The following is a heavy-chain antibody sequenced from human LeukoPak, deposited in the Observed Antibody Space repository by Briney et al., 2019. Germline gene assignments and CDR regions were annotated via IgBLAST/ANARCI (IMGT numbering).Heavy chain of an antibody. Sequence: PSETLSLTCTASGGSIRGLWCSWIRQPPGKGLEWIGNIYTSGITTYNPSLKSRVTISIDTSKNQFSLTLNSVTATDTAVYYCAIQAHDGTDNWLDPWGPGALVTVSS. J-gene: IGHJ5*02. V-gene: IGHV4-4*09. CDR1: GGSIRGLW. D-gene: IGHD1-7*01. CDR3: AIQAHDGTDNWLDP. CDR2: IYTSGIT.